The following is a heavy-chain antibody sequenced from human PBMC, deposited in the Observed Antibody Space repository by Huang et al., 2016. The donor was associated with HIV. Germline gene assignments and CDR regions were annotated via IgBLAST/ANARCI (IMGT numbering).Heavy chain of an antibody. Sequence: VQLVESGGGVVQPGRSLRLACAASGFSFSTYGLHWVRQAPGKVLEWVEVISYDGSNKYYAHSVKGRFTISRDTSENKVYLQMNSLRHEDTAVYYCAKDGADEEWDIDYWGQGTLVTVSS. CDR3: AKDGADEEWDIDY. D-gene: IGHD1-26*01. V-gene: IGHV3-30*18. CDR1: GFSFSTYG. J-gene: IGHJ4*02. CDR2: ISYDGSNK.